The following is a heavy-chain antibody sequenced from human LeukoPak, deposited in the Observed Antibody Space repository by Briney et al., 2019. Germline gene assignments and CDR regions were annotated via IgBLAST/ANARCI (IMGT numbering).Heavy chain of an antibody. D-gene: IGHD3-9*01. CDR2: IDPSGSYT. CDR3: ARSLYGILTGYYAPFDY. J-gene: IGHJ4*02. V-gene: IGHV5-10-1*01. Sequence: GESLRISCKGSGYSFTSYWISWVRQMPGKGLEWMGRIDPSGSYTNYSPSFQGHVTISADKSISTAYLQWSSLKASDTAMYYCARSLYGILTGYYAPFDYWGQGTLVTVSS. CDR1: GYSFTSYW.